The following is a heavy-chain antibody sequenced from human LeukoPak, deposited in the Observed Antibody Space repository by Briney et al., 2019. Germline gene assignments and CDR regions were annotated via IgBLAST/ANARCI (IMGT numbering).Heavy chain of an antibody. CDR2: ISWNSGSI. V-gene: IGHV3-9*03. CDR3: AKAVYGSVAGSYFDY. D-gene: IGHD6-19*01. J-gene: IGHJ4*02. CDR1: GFTFDDYA. Sequence: GGSLRLSCAASGFTFDDYAMHWVRQAPGKGLEWVSGISWNSGSIGYADSVKGRFTISRDNAKNSLYLQMNSLRAEDMALYYCAKAVYGSVAGSYFDYWGQGTLVTVSS.